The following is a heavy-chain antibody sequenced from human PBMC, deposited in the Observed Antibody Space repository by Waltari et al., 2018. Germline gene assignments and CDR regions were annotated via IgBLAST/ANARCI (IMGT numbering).Heavy chain of an antibody. CDR1: GFTFADYA. Sequence: EVQLVESGGGLVQPGRSLSLSCAASGFTFADYAMHWVRQAPGKGLEWVSGISGNSGSIGYADSVKGRFTISRDNAKNSLYLQMNSLRAEDTALYYCATLAYSSSEYYFDYWGQGTLVTVSS. CDR2: ISGNSGSI. D-gene: IGHD6-13*01. CDR3: ATLAYSSSEYYFDY. V-gene: IGHV3-9*01. J-gene: IGHJ4*02.